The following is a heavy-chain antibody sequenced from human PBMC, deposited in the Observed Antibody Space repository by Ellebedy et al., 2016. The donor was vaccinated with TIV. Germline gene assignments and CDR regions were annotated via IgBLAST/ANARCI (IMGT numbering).Heavy chain of an antibody. V-gene: IGHV3-23*01. J-gene: IGHJ5*02. D-gene: IGHD2-21*02. CDR3: GRDGVTGNGRWDWLDP. CDR2: IINTGGTT. Sequence: GESLKISCAASGFTFSSFAMSWVRQAPGKGLEWVSPIINTGGTTYYADSVKGRFTISRDNSRNTLYLQMNSLRAEDSAIYYCGRDGVTGNGRWDWLDPWGQGTLVTVSS. CDR1: GFTFSSFA.